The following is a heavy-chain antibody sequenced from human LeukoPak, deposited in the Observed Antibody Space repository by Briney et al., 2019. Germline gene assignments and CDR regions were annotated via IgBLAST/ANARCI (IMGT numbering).Heavy chain of an antibody. J-gene: IGHJ4*01. V-gene: IGHV5-51*01. CDR3: ARRTGYSNFDY. CDR2: IYPGDSDT. CDR1: GYIFSSYW. D-gene: IGHD5-24*01. Sequence: GESLKISCKGSGYIFSSYWIGWVRQMPGKGLEWMGIIYPGDSDTRYSPSFQGQVTISADKSISTAFLQWSSLKASDTAIYYCARRTGYSNFDYWGQESWSPSPQ.